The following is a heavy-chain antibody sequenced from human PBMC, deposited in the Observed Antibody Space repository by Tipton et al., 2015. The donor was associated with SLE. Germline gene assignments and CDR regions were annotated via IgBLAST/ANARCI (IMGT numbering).Heavy chain of an antibody. CDR3: ATWDFWTGFDI. D-gene: IGHD3/OR15-3a*01. J-gene: IGHJ3*02. CDR2: VYYPGST. CDR1: GGSVSSGSYY. Sequence: GLVKPSETLSVTCTVSGGSVSSGSYYWSWIRQSPGKGLEWLGYVYYPGSTNYNPSLNSRLTISVDTSKNQFSLNLSSVTAADTAVYYCATWDFWTGFDIWGQGTMVTVSS. V-gene: IGHV4-61*01.